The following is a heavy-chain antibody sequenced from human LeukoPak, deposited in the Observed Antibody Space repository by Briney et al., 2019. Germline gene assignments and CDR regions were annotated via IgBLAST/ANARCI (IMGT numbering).Heavy chain of an antibody. V-gene: IGHV3-21*01. D-gene: IGHD2-2*01. J-gene: IGHJ4*02. Sequence: GGSLRLSCAASGFTFSSYWMSWVRQAPGKGLEWVSSISSSSSYIYYADSVKGRFTISRDNAKNSLYLQMNSLRAEDTAVYYCARVGVPLGYCSSTSCLTPLDYWGQGTLVTASS. CDR3: ARVGVPLGYCSSTSCLTPLDY. CDR1: GFTFSSYW. CDR2: ISSSSSYI.